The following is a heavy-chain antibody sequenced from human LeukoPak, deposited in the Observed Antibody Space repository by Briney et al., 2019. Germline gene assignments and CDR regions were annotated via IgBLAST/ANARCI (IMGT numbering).Heavy chain of an antibody. V-gene: IGHV3-23*01. J-gene: IGHJ4*02. D-gene: IGHD2-15*01. CDR1: GFTFSNYA. CDR3: ARLYCSGGSCYKGAGDY. CDR2: ISGSASST. Sequence: PGRSLRLSCAASGFTFSNYAMSWVRQAPGKGLEWVSAISGSASSTYHADSVKGRFTISRDNAKNSLYLQMNSLRAEDTAVYYCARLYCSGGSCYKGAGDYWGQGTLVTVSS.